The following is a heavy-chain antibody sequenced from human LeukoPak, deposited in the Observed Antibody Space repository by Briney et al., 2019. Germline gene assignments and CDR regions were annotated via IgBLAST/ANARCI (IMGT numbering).Heavy chain of an antibody. CDR1: GGSISSYY. CDR3: AGGPAVTTNDY. J-gene: IGHJ4*02. Sequence: SETLSLTCTVSGGSISSYYWSWIRQPPGKGLEWIGYIYPSGSTNYNPSLKSRVTISVDTSKGQFSLDLTSVTAADTAVYYCAGGPAVTTNDYWGQGTLVTVLS. V-gene: IGHV4-59*01. D-gene: IGHD4-17*01. CDR2: IYPSGST.